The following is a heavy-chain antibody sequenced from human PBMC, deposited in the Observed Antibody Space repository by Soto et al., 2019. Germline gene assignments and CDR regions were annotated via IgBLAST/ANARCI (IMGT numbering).Heavy chain of an antibody. D-gene: IGHD3-22*01. CDR3: ARGASSGYYYVLVWFDP. V-gene: IGHV3-48*02. CDR1: GFTFSSYS. J-gene: IGHJ5*02. Sequence: GGSLRLSCAASGFTFSSYSMNWVRQAPGKGLEWVSYISSSSSTIYYADSVKGRFTISRDNAKNSLYLQMNSLRDEDTAVYYCARGASSGYYYVLVWFDPWGQGTLVTVSS. CDR2: ISSSSSTI.